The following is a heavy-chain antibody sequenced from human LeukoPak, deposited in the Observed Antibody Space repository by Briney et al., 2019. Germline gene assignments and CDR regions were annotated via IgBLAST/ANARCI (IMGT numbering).Heavy chain of an antibody. Sequence: GASVKVSCKASGYTFTSYYMHWVRQAPGQGLEWMGWINPNSGGTNYAQKFQGRVTMTRDTSISTAYMELSRLRSDDTAVYYCARVCSSTSCYTHADAFDIWGQGTMVTVSS. J-gene: IGHJ3*02. V-gene: IGHV1-2*02. D-gene: IGHD2-2*02. CDR2: INPNSGGT. CDR1: GYTFTSYY. CDR3: ARVCSSTSCYTHADAFDI.